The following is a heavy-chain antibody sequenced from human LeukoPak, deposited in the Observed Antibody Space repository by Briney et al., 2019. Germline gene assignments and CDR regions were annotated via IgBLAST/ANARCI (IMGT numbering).Heavy chain of an antibody. Sequence: SETLSLTCTVSGGSISSGAYYWSWIRQHPGKGLEWIGYIYYSGSTSYNPSLKSRVTISVDTSKNQFSLKLSSVTAADTAVYYCARDPDYGMDVWGQGTTVTVSS. V-gene: IGHV4-31*03. CDR3: ARDPDYGMDV. CDR2: IYYSGST. J-gene: IGHJ6*02. D-gene: IGHD1-14*01. CDR1: GGSISSGAYY.